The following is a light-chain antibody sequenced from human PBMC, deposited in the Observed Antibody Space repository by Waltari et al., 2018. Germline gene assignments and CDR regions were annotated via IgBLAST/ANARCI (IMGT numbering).Light chain of an antibody. CDR3: QQRSKWFT. Sequence: EVVLTQSPATLALSPGERAPLSCRASQSVSSYLAWYQQKPGQAPRLLIYDASKRATGIPARFTGSGSGTHCTLTISSLEPEDFAVYYCQQRSKWFTFGGGTKVEIK. CDR1: QSVSSY. J-gene: IGKJ4*01. CDR2: DAS. V-gene: IGKV3-11*01.